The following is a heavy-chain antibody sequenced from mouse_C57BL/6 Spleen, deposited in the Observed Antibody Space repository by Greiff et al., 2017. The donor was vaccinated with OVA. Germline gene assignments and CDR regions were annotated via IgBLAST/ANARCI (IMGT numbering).Heavy chain of an antibody. V-gene: IGHV1-81*01. CDR1: GYTFTSYG. CDR2: IYPRSGNT. Sequence: VQLQQSGAELARPGASVKLSCKASGYTFTSYGISWVKQRTGQGLEWIGEIYPRSGNTYYNEKFKGKATLTADKSSSTAYMELRSLTSEDSAVYFCARSSTGTGFYAMDYWGQGTSVTVSS. CDR3: ARSSTGTGFYAMDY. J-gene: IGHJ4*01. D-gene: IGHD4-1*02.